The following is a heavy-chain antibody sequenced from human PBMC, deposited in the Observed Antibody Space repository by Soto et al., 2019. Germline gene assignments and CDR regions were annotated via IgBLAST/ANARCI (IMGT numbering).Heavy chain of an antibody. CDR3: AKQRLRYGYACLDY. D-gene: IGHD5-18*01. Sequence: EVQLVESGGRLVQPGGSLRLSCAASGFTFNDYAMHWVRQAPGKGLEWVSGLSWNSGVPSSAYSVRGRFTISRANAKNSLYLQMNSLRPEDTALYSCAKQRLRYGYACLDYWGQGTLVTVSS. J-gene: IGHJ4*02. CDR1: GFTFNDYA. CDR2: LSWNSGVP. V-gene: IGHV3-9*01.